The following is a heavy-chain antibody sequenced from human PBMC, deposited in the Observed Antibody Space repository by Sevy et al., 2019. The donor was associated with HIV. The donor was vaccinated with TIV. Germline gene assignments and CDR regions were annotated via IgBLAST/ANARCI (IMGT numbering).Heavy chain of an antibody. D-gene: IGHD5-18*01. V-gene: IGHV3-30*03. CDR1: GFSFSTHG. Sequence: GGSLRLSCAASGFSFSTHGMHWVRQAPGKGLEWVAVISYDGIKKYYVDSLKGRFTISRDNSKNTLYLQMNSLKTDDTAVYYCARDLGEYNYSPGFYWGQGTLVTVSS. J-gene: IGHJ4*02. CDR2: ISYDGIKK. CDR3: ARDLGEYNYSPGFY.